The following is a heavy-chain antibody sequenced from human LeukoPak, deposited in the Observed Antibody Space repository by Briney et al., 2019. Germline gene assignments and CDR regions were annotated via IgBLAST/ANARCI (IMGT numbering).Heavy chain of an antibody. CDR3: AGDSSNYYDSTGYYYDYNYMDI. J-gene: IGHJ6*03. CDR2: IYSDGTT. D-gene: IGHD3-22*01. Sequence: GGSLRLSCAASGFGVSSKYMSWVRQAPGKGLEWVSVIYSDGTTYYADSVEGRFTISRDNSKDTLYLQMNSLRAEDTAVYYCAGDSSNYYDSTGYYYDYNYMDIWGKGTTVTVSS. V-gene: IGHV3-53*01. CDR1: GFGVSSKY.